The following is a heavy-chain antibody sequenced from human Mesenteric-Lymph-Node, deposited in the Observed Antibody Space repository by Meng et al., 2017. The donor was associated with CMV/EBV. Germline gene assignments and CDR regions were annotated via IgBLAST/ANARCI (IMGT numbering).Heavy chain of an antibody. Sequence: LVKPTETLTLTCTFSGFSLSTSGVGVVWIRQPPGKWLEWIGEINHSGSTNYNPSLKSRVTISVDTSKNQFSLKLSSVTAADTAVYYCARHPRYCSRSTCYWAGYFDPWGQGTLVTVSS. CDR2: INHSGST. CDR1: GFSLSTSGVG. V-gene: IGHV4-39*01. J-gene: IGHJ5*02. CDR3: ARHPRYCSRSTCYWAGYFDP. D-gene: IGHD2-2*01.